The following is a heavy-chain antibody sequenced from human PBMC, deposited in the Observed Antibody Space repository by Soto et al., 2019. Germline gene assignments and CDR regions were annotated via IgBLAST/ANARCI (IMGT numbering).Heavy chain of an antibody. J-gene: IGHJ6*02. D-gene: IGHD3-10*01. CDR3: AKVIGLWFEGVDV. Sequence: QVQVVESGGGVVQPGRSLRLSCATSGFSFSRIAMHWVRQAPGKGLEWVAAIWHDGSNEQSADSVKGRFSISRDSSKNTVYLQMNSLTAEDTAVYYCAKVIGLWFEGVDVWGQGTTVTVSS. CDR1: GFSFSRIA. CDR2: IWHDGSNE. V-gene: IGHV3-33*06.